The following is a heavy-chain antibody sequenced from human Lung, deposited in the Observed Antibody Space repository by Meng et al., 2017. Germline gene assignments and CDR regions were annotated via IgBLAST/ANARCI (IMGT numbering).Heavy chain of an antibody. CDR3: ASLRITMIVDPYGMDV. CDR1: GGSIRSSSYS. J-gene: IGHJ6*02. D-gene: IGHD3-22*01. Sequence: QLPLQGSGPGLVKPSAPLPLTCTLSGGSIRSSSYSWGWIRQPPGKGLEWIGSIYYSGSTYYNPSLKSRVTISVDTSKNQFSLKLSSVTAADTAVYYCASLRITMIVDPYGMDVWGQGTTVTVSS. CDR2: IYYSGST. V-gene: IGHV4-39*07.